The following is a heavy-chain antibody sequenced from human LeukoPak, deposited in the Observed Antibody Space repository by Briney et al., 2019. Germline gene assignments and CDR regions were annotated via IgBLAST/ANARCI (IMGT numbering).Heavy chain of an antibody. J-gene: IGHJ4*02. D-gene: IGHD2-2*02. CDR3: ARRRYCSSTSCYRGGFDY. V-gene: IGHV4-39*01. CDR2: IYYSGST. Sequence: SETLSVTCTVSGGSISSSSYYWGWIRQPPGKGLEWIGSIYYSGSTYYNPSLKSRVTISVDTSKNQFSLKLSSVTAADTAVYYCARRRYCSSTSCYRGGFDYWGQGTLVTVSS. CDR1: GGSISSSSYY.